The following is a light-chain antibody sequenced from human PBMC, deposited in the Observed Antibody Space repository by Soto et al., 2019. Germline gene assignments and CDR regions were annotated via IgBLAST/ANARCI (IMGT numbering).Light chain of an antibody. CDR2: GAS. CDR1: QTVGNNY. CDR3: RQSATLPRT. J-gene: IGKJ1*01. V-gene: IGKV3-20*01. Sequence: EMVLTLSLGTLNLSPGERATLSCRASQTVGNNYLDWYQQKPGQAPRLLIYGASSRATVIPDRFSGSGSGTDVTLTISRLEPEDFAVYYCRQSATLPRTFGQGTKVEIK.